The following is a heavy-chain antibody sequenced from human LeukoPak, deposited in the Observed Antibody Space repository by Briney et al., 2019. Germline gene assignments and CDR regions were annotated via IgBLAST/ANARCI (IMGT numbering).Heavy chain of an antibody. CDR1: GFTFSSYA. CDR2: ISYDGSNK. Sequence: GGSLRLSCAASGFTFSSYAMHWVRQAPGKGLEWAAVISYDGSNKYYADSVKGRFTISRDNSKNTLYLQMNSLRAEDTAVYYCAREIPVFLGIVVVPAAIARRGGMDVWGKGTTVTVSS. CDR3: AREIPVFLGIVVVPAAIARRGGMDV. D-gene: IGHD2-2*03. J-gene: IGHJ6*04. V-gene: IGHV3-30*04.